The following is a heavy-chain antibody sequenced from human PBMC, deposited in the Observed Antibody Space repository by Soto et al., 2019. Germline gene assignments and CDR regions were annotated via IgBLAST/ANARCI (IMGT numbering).Heavy chain of an antibody. D-gene: IGHD6-19*01. J-gene: IGHJ4*02. Sequence: SETLSLTCTVSGGSISSGGYYWSWIRQHPGKGLEWIGYIYYSGSTYYNPSLKSRVTISVDTSKNQFSLKLSSVTAADTAVYYCARESRPGSSGWSAPFDYWGQGTLVTGLL. CDR1: GGSISSGGYY. CDR3: ARESRPGSSGWSAPFDY. V-gene: IGHV4-31*03. CDR2: IYYSGST.